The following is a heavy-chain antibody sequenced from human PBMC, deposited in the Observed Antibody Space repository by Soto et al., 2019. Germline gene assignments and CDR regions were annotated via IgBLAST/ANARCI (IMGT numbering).Heavy chain of an antibody. V-gene: IGHV4-34*01. CDR1: GGSFRVDY. J-gene: IGHJ4*02. Sequence: PSESLYISYTVYGGSFRVDYWLWLRQSPGKGLGWIGEINHSGSTNYNPSLKSRVTISVDTSKTQFSLKLSSVTAADTAVYYCARRGSYRPPLDYWGQGTLVTVS. CDR2: INHSGST. CDR3: ARRGSYRPPLDY. D-gene: IGHD3-16*02.